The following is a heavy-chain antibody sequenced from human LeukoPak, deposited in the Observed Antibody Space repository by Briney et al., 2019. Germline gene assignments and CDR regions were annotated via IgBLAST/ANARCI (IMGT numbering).Heavy chain of an antibody. CDR2: IYYSGST. CDR1: GGSISSSSYH. CDR3: VRTDVDTAMGNNWFDP. Sequence: SETLSLTCTVSGGSISSSSYHWGWIRQPPGKGLEWIGSIYYSGSTYYNPSLKSRVTISVDTSKNQFSLKLSSVTAADTAVYYCVRTDVDTAMGNNWFDPWGQGTLVTVSS. V-gene: IGHV4-39*01. J-gene: IGHJ5*02. D-gene: IGHD5-18*01.